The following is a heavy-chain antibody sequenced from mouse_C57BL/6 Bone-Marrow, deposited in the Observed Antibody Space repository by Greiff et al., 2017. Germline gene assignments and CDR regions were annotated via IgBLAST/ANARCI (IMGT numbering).Heavy chain of an antibody. CDR2: INPNNGGT. J-gene: IGHJ3*01. V-gene: IGHV1-22*01. CDR3: AGDYCGRSYGFAY. CDR1: GYTFTDYN. Sequence: VLLQQSGPELVKPGASVKLSCKASGYTFTDYNMHWVKQSPGKSLEWIGYINPNNGGTSYNQKFKGKATLTVNKSSSTAYMELRSLTSEDSAVDYCAGDYCGRSYGFAYWGQGTLVTVSA. D-gene: IGHD1-1*01.